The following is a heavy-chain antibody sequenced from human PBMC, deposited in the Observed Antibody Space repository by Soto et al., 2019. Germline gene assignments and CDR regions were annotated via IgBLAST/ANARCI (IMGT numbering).Heavy chain of an antibody. CDR1: SGSISSSNW. V-gene: IGHV4-4*02. CDR3: ARDRKERYYYGSGSYPNWFDP. Sequence: SETLSLTCAVSSGSISSSNWWSWVRQPPGKGLEWIGEIYHSGSTNYNPSLKSRVTISVDTSKNQFSLKLSSVTAADTAVYYCARDRKERYYYGSGSYPNWFDPWGQGTLVTVSS. CDR2: IYHSGST. D-gene: IGHD3-10*01. J-gene: IGHJ5*02.